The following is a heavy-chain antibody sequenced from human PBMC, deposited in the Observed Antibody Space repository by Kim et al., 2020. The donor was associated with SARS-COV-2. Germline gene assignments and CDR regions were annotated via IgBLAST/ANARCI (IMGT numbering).Heavy chain of an antibody. CDR3: AKELVEFYELLQFYGMDV. Sequence: KGRFTISRDNSKNTLYLQMNSLRAEDTAVYYCAKELVEFYELLQFYGMDVWGQGTTVTVSS. D-gene: IGHD1-26*01. V-gene: IGHV3-23*01. J-gene: IGHJ6*02.